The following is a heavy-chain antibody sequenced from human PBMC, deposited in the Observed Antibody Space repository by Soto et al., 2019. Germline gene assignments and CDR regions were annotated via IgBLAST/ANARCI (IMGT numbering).Heavy chain of an antibody. CDR3: ARESEDLTSNFDY. Sequence: GGSLRLSCSASGFTFTRYSMNWVRQAPGKGLEWVSSISSTTNYIYYGDSMKGRFTISRDNAKNSLYLEMNRLRAEDTAVYYCARESEDLTSNFDYWGQGTLVTVLL. J-gene: IGHJ4*02. V-gene: IGHV3-21*06. CDR1: GFTFTRYS. CDR2: ISSTTNYI.